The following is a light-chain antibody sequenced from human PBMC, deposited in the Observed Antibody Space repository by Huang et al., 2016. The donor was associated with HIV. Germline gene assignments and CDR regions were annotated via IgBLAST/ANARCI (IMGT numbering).Light chain of an antibody. Sequence: DIQMTQSPSSLSASVGDRVTITCRASQGISHYLAWSQQKPGKVPKLLISAASTLQSGVPSRFSGSGSGTDFTLTISSLQPEDVASYYCQRYNSAPLTFGPGTKVDIK. CDR2: AAS. CDR1: QGISHY. V-gene: IGKV1-27*01. CDR3: QRYNSAPLT. J-gene: IGKJ3*01.